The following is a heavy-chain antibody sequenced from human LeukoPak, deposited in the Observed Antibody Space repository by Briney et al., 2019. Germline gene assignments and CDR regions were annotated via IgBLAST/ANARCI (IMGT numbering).Heavy chain of an antibody. Sequence: PGGSLRLSCTDSGNTFDDYGMTWVRQAPGKGPEWVSGINWDGGAYNYAASVKGRFTISRDNAKNSLYLEMNSLRVEDTAVYFCARDLSSSWYSLAYWGQGILVIVSS. D-gene: IGHD3-22*01. CDR1: GNTFDDYG. J-gene: IGHJ4*02. V-gene: IGHV3-20*04. CDR3: ARDLSSSWYSLAY. CDR2: INWDGGAY.